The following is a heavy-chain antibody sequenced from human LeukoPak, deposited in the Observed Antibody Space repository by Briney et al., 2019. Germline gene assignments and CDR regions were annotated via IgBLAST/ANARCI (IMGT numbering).Heavy chain of an antibody. J-gene: IGHJ4*02. V-gene: IGHV3-30-3*01. CDR2: ISDDGSNK. CDR1: GFTFSSYA. CDR3: ARSGGVILGYSSGTGLDY. D-gene: IGHD6-25*01. Sequence: GGSLRLSCAASGFTFSSYAMHWVRQAPGKGLEWVAVISDDGSNKYYADSVKGRFTISRDNSKNTLYLQMNSLRAEDTAVYYCARSGGVILGYSSGTGLDYWGQGTLVTVSS.